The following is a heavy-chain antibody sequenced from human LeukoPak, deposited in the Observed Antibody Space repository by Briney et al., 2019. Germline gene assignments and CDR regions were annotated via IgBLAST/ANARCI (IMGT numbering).Heavy chain of an antibody. CDR1: GFTFSSYE. J-gene: IGHJ4*02. D-gene: IGHD3-10*01. Sequence: GGFLRLSCAASGFTFSSYEMNWVRQAPGKGLEWVSYISSSGSTIYYADSVKGRFTISRDNAKNSLYLQMNSLRAEDTAVYYCARETRFGERAVDYWGQGTLVTVSS. V-gene: IGHV3-48*03. CDR3: ARETRFGERAVDY. CDR2: ISSSGSTI.